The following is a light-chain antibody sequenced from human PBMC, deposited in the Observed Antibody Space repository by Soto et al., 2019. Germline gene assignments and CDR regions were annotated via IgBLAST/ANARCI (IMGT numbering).Light chain of an antibody. V-gene: IGLV1-44*01. J-gene: IGLJ2*01. CDR1: SSNIGSNT. CDR3: ATWDDSLNGQVV. CDR2: NNN. Sequence: QSVLTQPPSASGTPGQRVTISCSGSSSNIGSNTVNWYQQLPGTAPKVLIYNNNQRPSGVPDRFSGPKSGTSASLAISGLQSEDEADYYCATWDDSLNGQVVFGGGTKLTVL.